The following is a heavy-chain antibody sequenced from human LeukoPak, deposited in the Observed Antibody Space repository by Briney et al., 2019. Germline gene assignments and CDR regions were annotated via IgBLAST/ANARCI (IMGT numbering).Heavy chain of an antibody. V-gene: IGHV4-38-2*02. D-gene: IGHD6-13*01. CDR1: GYSISSGYY. J-gene: IGHJ6*03. CDR3: ARPGFRQLVQWGYYYYYMDV. Sequence: PSETLSLTCTVSGYSISSGYYWGWIRQPPGKGLEWIGSIYHSGSTYYNPSLKSRVTISVDTSKNQFSLKLSSVTAADTAVYYCARPGFRQLVQWGYYYYYMDVWGKGTTVTISS. CDR2: IYHSGST.